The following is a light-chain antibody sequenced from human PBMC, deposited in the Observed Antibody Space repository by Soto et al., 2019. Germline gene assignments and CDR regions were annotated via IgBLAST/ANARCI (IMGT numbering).Light chain of an antibody. CDR3: QQYDNLPLT. V-gene: IGKV1-33*01. CDR2: DAS. CDR1: QDISRY. J-gene: IGKJ4*01. Sequence: DIHMTQFPSSMSSSVGGRVTITCKASQDISRYLNWYQHKPGKAPKLLIYDASNLETRVPSRFSGSGSGTDFTFTISSLQPEDFATYYCQQYDNLPLTFGGGTKVDIK.